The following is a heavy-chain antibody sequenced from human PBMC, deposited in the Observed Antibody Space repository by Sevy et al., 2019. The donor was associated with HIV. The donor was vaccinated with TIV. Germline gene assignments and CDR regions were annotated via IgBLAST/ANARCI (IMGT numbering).Heavy chain of an antibody. V-gene: IGHV1-69*13. Sequence: ASVKVSCKASGGTFSSYAISWVRQAPGQGLEWMGRIIPIFGTENYAQKFQGRVTITADESTSTAYMELSSLRSEDTAVYYFACGAVFRDCYNWAHYYYYYYMDVWGKGTTVTVSS. J-gene: IGHJ6*03. D-gene: IGHD2-21*01. CDR1: GGTFSSYA. CDR2: IIPIFGTE. CDR3: ACGAVFRDCYNWAHYYYYYYMDV.